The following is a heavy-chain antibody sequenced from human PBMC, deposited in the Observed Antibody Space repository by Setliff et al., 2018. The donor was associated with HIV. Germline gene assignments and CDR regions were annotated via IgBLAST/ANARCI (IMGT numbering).Heavy chain of an antibody. CDR1: GFTFNSYA. V-gene: IGHV3-23*01. CDR2: MSGSTGDT. CDR3: ARDEAIEGALTYFDL. J-gene: IGHJ2*01. Sequence: PGGSLRLSCAASGFTFNSYAMSWVRQAPGKGLEWVATMSGSTGDTYYADSVKGRFTISRDNSKNTLSLQMNSLGAEDTAVYYCARDEAIEGALTYFDLWGRGTLVTVSS. D-gene: IGHD1-26*01.